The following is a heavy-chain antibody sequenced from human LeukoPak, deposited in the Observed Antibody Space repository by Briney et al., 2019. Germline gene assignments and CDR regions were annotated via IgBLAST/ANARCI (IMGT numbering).Heavy chain of an antibody. CDR3: AKTGSSGLEDFYYMDV. Sequence: PGGSLRLSCAASGFTFSSYAMSWVRQAPGKGLEWVSGISGSGDTPYYADSVKGRFTISRDNSKNTLYLQMNSPRAEDTAVYYCAKTGSSGLEDFYYMDVWGKGTTVTISS. V-gene: IGHV3-23*01. D-gene: IGHD6-19*01. J-gene: IGHJ6*03. CDR1: GFTFSSYA. CDR2: ISGSGDTP.